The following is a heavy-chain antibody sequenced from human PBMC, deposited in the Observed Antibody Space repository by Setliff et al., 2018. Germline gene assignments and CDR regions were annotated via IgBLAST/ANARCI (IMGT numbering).Heavy chain of an antibody. CDR2: IYPGDSDT. D-gene: IGHD4-17*01. V-gene: IGHV5-51*01. CDR3: ARRAVTAEYFQH. Sequence: GESLKISCKGSGYSFINYWIGWVRQMPGKGLEWMGIIYPGDSDTRYSPSFQGQVTISADKSISTAYLQLSSLKASDTAIYYCARRAVTAEYFQHWGHGTLVTVSS. J-gene: IGHJ1*01. CDR1: GYSFINYW.